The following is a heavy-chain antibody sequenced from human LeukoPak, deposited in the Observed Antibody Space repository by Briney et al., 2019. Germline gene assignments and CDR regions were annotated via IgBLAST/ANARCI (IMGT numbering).Heavy chain of an antibody. CDR3: ASDHSGWLGLGY. D-gene: IGHD6-19*01. V-gene: IGHV4-61*02. CDR1: NVSISSGSHY. Sequence: SQTLSLTCTVSNVSISSGSHYWNWIRQPAGKGLERIGRIYAGGRSNYNPSLRSRVTISVDTSKNQFSLRLSSVTATDTGVYYCASDHSGWLGLGYWGQGTLVSVSS. J-gene: IGHJ4*02. CDR2: IYAGGRS.